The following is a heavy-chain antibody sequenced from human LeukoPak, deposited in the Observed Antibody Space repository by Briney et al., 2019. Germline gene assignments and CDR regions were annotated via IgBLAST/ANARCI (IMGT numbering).Heavy chain of an antibody. CDR2: IKQNGREI. Sequence: GGSLRLSCVASGFTLSDFWMSWVRQAPGKGLEWVANIKQNGREIHYVDSVKGRFTISRDHAKNSLYLQMNSLRAEDTAVYYCAELGITMIGGVWGKGITVTISS. CDR1: GFTLSDFW. D-gene: IGHD3-10*02. V-gene: IGHV3-7*01. J-gene: IGHJ6*04. CDR3: AELGITMIGGV.